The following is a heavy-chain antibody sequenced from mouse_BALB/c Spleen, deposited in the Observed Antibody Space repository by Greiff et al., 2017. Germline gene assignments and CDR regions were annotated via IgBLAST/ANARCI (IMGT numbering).Heavy chain of an antibody. Sequence: VQLQQSGPGLVKPSQSLSLTCSVTGYSITSGYYWNWIRQFPGNKLEWMGYISYDGSNNYNPSLKNRISITRDTSKNQFFLKLNSVTTEDTATYYCARRGYDYDRAWFAYWGQGTLVTVSA. CDR1: GYSITSGYY. V-gene: IGHV3-6*02. CDR2: ISYDGSN. D-gene: IGHD2-4*01. CDR3: ARRGYDYDRAWFAY. J-gene: IGHJ3*01.